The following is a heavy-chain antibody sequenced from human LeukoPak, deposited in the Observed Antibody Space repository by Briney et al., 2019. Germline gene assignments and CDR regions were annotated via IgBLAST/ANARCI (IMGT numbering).Heavy chain of an antibody. J-gene: IGHJ4*02. CDR3: AREGYCSSTSCYYFDY. D-gene: IGHD2-2*01. V-gene: IGHV3-74*01. CDR2: VNTDGSST. Sequence: GGSLRLSCAASGFTFSSYGMNWVRQAPGKGLVWVSRVNTDGSSTTYADSVKGRFTISRDNAKNTLYLQMNSLRAEDTAVYYCAREGYCSSTSCYYFDYWGQGALVTVSS. CDR1: GFTFSSYG.